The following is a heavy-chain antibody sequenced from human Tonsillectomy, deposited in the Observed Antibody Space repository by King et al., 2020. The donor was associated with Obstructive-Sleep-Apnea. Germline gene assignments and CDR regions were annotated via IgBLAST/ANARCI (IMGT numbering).Heavy chain of an antibody. CDR3: ARRDTAMARFDY. J-gene: IGHJ4*02. Sequence: QLVQSGAEVKKPGESLKISCKGSGYSFTNYWIGWVRQMPGKGLEWMGIIYPGDSDTRYSPSFQGQVTISADKSISTAYLQGTSLKASDSAMYFCARRDTAMARFDYWGQGTLVTVSS. CDR1: GYSFTNYW. D-gene: IGHD5-18*01. CDR2: IYPGDSDT. V-gene: IGHV5-51*01.